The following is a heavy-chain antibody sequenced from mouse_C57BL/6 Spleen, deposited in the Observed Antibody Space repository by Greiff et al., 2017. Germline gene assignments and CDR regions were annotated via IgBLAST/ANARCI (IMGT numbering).Heavy chain of an antibody. V-gene: IGHV1-69*01. J-gene: IGHJ4*01. Sequence: QVQLQQPGAELVMPGASVKMSCKASGYTFTSYWMHWVKQRPGQGLEWIGEIDPSDSYTNYNQKFKGKSTLTVDKSSSTAYMQLSSLTSEDSAVYYCAREVVDAMDYWGQGTSVTVSS. CDR1: GYTFTSYW. D-gene: IGHD1-1*01. CDR2: IDPSDSYT. CDR3: AREVVDAMDY.